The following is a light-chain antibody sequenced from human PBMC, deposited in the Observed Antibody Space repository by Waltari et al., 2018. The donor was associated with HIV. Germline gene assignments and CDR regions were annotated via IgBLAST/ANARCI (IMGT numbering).Light chain of an antibody. Sequence: QSALTQPASVSGSPGQSITISCTGTSSDVGSYNLVSWYQQHPGKAPKRMIYEGSKRPSGVSNLFSGSKSGNTASLTISGLQAEDEADYYCCSYAGSSTFVFGGGTKLTVL. J-gene: IGLJ2*01. CDR2: EGS. V-gene: IGLV2-23*03. CDR1: SSDVGSYNL. CDR3: CSYAGSSTFV.